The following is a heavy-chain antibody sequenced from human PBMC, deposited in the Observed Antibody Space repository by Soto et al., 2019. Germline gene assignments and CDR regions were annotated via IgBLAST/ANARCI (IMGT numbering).Heavy chain of an antibody. V-gene: IGHV4-59*01. J-gene: IGHJ4*02. CDR2: IYYTGNT. D-gene: IGHD2-2*03. CDR1: GGSISPSY. CDR3: AAGLDHNKVGY. Sequence: QVRLQESGPGLVKPSETLSLTCTVSGGSISPSYWNWVRQPPVKRPEWIGCIYYTGNTHYNPSLKSRVTISRDTSKNQFSLELTSVTAADTAMYFCAAGLDHNKVGYWGQGTLVTVSS.